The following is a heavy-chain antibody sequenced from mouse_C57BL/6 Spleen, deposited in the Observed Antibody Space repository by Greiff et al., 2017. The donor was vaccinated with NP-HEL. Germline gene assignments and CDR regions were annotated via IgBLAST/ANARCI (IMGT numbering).Heavy chain of an antibody. D-gene: IGHD2-1*01. Sequence: VQLQQPGAELVKPGASVKMSCKASGYTFTSYWITWVKQRPGQGLEWIGDIYPGSGSTNYNEKFKSKATLTVDTSSSTAYMQLSSLTSEDSAVYYCATGGNYLAWFAYWGQGTLVTVSA. V-gene: IGHV1-55*01. CDR2: IYPGSGST. J-gene: IGHJ3*01. CDR3: ATGGNYLAWFAY. CDR1: GYTFTSYW.